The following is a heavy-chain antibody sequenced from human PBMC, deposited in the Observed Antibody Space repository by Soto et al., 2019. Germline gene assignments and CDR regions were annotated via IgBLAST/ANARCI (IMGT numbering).Heavy chain of an antibody. CDR1: GASISSGGYY. V-gene: IGHV4-31*03. D-gene: IGHD1-26*01. Sequence: TSETLSLTCTVSGASISSGGYYWSWIRQPPGKGLEWIGYTYYSGSTYYNPSLKSRLTVLVDASKNQLSLSLTSVTAADTAVYYCARDQAPGAFTRGYFDYWGQGTLVTVSS. J-gene: IGHJ4*02. CDR2: TYYSGST. CDR3: ARDQAPGAFTRGYFDY.